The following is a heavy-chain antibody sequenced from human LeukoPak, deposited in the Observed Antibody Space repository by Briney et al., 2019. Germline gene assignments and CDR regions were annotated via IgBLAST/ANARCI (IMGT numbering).Heavy chain of an antibody. CDR2: ISGSGGST. Sequence: GGSLRLSCAASGFTFSSYAMSWVRQAPGKGLEWVSAISGSGGSTYYADSVKGRFTISRGNSKNTLYLQMNSLRAEDPAVYYCAKDLRTGFDAFDIWGQGTMVTVSS. CDR1: GFTFSSYA. V-gene: IGHV3-23*01. J-gene: IGHJ3*02. CDR3: AKDLRTGFDAFDI. D-gene: IGHD1-1*01.